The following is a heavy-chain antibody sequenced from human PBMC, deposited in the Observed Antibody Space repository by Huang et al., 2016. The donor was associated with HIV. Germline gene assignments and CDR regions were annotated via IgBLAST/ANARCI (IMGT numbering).Heavy chain of an antibody. V-gene: IGHV1-69*01. CDR2: TIPTRGTS. J-gene: IGHJ4*02. D-gene: IGHD3-22*01. Sequence: QVQLVQSGAEVKKPGSSVKVSCKASGGSFRNFAIGWVRQAPGQGLEWMVATIPTRGTSNYAQKYQGRGTIIADESTSTAYMELSSLRSEDTAVYYCATVDYYDTSGPQRGYFDNWGQGTLVTVSS. CDR1: GGSFRNFA. CDR3: ATVDYYDTSGPQRGYFDN.